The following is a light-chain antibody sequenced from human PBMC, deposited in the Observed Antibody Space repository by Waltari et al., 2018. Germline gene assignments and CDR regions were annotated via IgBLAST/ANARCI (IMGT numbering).Light chain of an antibody. CDR3: QQYYTVPVS. Sequence: DIVMTQSPDSLAVSLGERATINCKSSQAVLDTSNNKNYLAWYQQKSGQPPKVPVYWASPRESGVPDRFSGSGSGTDFTLTIDNLQADDVAIYYCQQYYTVPVSFGPGTTVDLK. J-gene: IGKJ3*01. CDR1: QAVLDTSNNKNY. V-gene: IGKV4-1*01. CDR2: WAS.